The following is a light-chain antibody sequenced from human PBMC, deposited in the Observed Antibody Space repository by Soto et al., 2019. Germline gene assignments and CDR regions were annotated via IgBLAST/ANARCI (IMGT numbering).Light chain of an antibody. J-gene: IGKJ2*01. Sequence: DIPMTQSPSTLSASVGDRVTITCRASQSISSRLAWYQQKPGKAPKLLIYKASSLEGGIPSRFSGSGSETEFTLTISSLQHEDFATYYCQQYNSYQYTFGQGTKLEIK. CDR1: QSISSR. CDR3: QQYNSYQYT. V-gene: IGKV1-5*03. CDR2: KAS.